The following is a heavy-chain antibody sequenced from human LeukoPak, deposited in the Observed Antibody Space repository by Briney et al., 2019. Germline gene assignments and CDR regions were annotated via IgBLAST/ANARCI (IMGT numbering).Heavy chain of an antibody. Sequence: GGSLRLSCAVSGFTVSSNYMSWVRQAPGEGLEWVSVISSGGSTYYADTVKGRFTISRDSSRDTLYLHMNSLRAEDTAVYYCARGGGAFCGTDCYRDFDYWGQGTLVTVSS. CDR3: ARGGGAFCGTDCYRDFDY. CDR1: GFTVSSNY. V-gene: IGHV3-66*01. J-gene: IGHJ4*02. CDR2: ISSGGST. D-gene: IGHD2-21*02.